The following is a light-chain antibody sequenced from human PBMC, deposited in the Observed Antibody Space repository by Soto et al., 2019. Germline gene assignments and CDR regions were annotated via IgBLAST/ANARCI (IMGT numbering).Light chain of an antibody. CDR1: STDVGRYNY. J-gene: IGLJ1*01. Sequence: QSALTQPASVSGSPGQSITISCTGTSTDVGRYNYVSWYQQHPGKAPKLMVYDVSNRPSWVSNRFSGSKSGITASLTISGLLAEDEADYYCTSYTSDSTYVFGTGTKVTVL. V-gene: IGLV2-14*01. CDR3: TSYTSDSTYV. CDR2: DVS.